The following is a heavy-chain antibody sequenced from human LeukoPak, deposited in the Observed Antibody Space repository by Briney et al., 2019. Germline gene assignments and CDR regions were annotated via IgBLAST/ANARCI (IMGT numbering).Heavy chain of an antibody. V-gene: IGHV4-30-2*01. J-gene: IGHJ4*02. CDR2: IYHSGST. CDR1: GGSISSGGYS. D-gene: IGHD3-22*01. CDR3: ARVQSDSIGYYYFDY. Sequence: SQTLSLTCAVSGGSISSGGYSWSWIRQPPGKGLKWIGYIYHSGSTYYNPSLKSRVTISVDRSRNQFSLKLSSVTAADTAVYYCARVQSDSIGYYYFDYWGQGTLVTVSS.